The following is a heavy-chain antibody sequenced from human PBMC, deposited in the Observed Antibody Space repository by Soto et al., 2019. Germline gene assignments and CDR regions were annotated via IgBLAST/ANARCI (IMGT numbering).Heavy chain of an antibody. CDR3: ARAEWLQFFNYYGRDV. J-gene: IGHJ6*02. D-gene: IGHD5-12*01. CDR2: VYYSGTT. V-gene: IGHV4-59*01. Sequence: QVHLQESGPRLVKPSETLSLTCLVSGGSISGYYWAWIRQPSGKGLEWIGHVYYSGTTNYNPSLKSRVSISVDRSKNQFSLKLTSVTAADTAVYVCARAEWLQFFNYYGRDVWGQGTTVTVSS. CDR1: GGSISGYY.